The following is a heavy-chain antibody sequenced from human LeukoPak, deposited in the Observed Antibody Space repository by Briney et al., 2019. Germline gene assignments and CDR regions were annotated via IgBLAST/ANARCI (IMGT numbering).Heavy chain of an antibody. Sequence: PGGSLRLSCAASGFIFSSYGMHWVRQAPGKGLEWVAFIRHDGSTKYYIDSVKGRFTISRDNSKNTLYLQMNSLRPVDTAVYYCAKVAGTDYFDYWGQGTLVTVSS. CDR3: AKVAGTDYFDY. V-gene: IGHV3-30*02. CDR2: IRHDGSTK. J-gene: IGHJ4*02. CDR1: GFIFSSYG. D-gene: IGHD6-19*01.